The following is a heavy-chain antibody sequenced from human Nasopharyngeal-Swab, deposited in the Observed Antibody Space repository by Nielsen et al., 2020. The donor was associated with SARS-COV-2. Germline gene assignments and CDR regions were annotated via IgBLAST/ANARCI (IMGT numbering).Heavy chain of an antibody. Sequence: GGSLRLSCAASGFTFSSYAMHWVRQAPGKGLEWVAFIRYDGSNRYYTDPVKGRFTISRDNSKNTLYLQMNSLRGQDTAVYYCAKDFSIDSSSAWAYSYYHMDVWGKGTTVTVSS. CDR1: GFTFSSYA. V-gene: IGHV3-30*02. D-gene: IGHD6-6*01. J-gene: IGHJ6*03. CDR3: AKDFSIDSSSAWAYSYYHMDV. CDR2: IRYDGSNR.